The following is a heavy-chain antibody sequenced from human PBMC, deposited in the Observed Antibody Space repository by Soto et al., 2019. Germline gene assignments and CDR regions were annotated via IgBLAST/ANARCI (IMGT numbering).Heavy chain of an antibody. D-gene: IGHD3-16*01. CDR1: GFSVGDNY. J-gene: IGHJ6*02. V-gene: IGHV3-11*06. CDR3: ARSSGRRHVFTFDYGLDV. CDR2: SSSSGGYT. Sequence: PGGSLRLSCAASGFSVGDNYMNWIRQAPGKGLGWLSYSSSSGGYTNYADSVKGRFTISRDNAKNSLYLQMDSLRAEDTAVYFCARSSGRRHVFTFDYGLDVWGQGTTVTVSS.